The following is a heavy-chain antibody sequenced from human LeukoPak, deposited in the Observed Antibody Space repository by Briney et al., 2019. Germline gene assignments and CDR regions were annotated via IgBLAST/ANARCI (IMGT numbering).Heavy chain of an antibody. CDR1: GFTFSNYA. J-gene: IGHJ4*02. CDR3: ATYRQVLLPFES. V-gene: IGHV3-23*01. D-gene: IGHD2-8*02. CDR2: ISGSGSST. Sequence: GGSLRLSCAASGFTFSNYAMSWVRQAPGKGLEWVSVISGSGSSTYYADSVKGRFTISRDNSKSTLSLQMNSLRAEDTAIYYCATYRQVLLPFESWGQGTLVTVSS.